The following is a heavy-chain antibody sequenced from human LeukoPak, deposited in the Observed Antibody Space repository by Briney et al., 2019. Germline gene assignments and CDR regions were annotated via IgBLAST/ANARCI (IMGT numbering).Heavy chain of an antibody. D-gene: IGHD3-22*01. J-gene: IGHJ6*02. V-gene: IGHV3-15*01. Sequence: GGSLRLSWAASGFTFSNAWMSWVRQAPGKGLEWVGRIKSKTDGGTTDYAAPVKGRFTISRDDSKNTLYLQMNSLKTENTAVYYCTTETYYYDSSGYYPAHYYGMDVWGQGTTVTVSS. CDR2: IKSKTDGGTT. CDR3: TTETYYYDSSGYYPAHYYGMDV. CDR1: GFTFSNAW.